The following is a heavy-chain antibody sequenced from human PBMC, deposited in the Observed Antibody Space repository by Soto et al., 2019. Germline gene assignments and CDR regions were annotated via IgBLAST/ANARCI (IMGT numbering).Heavy chain of an antibody. Sequence: SETLSLTCTVSGGSISSGGYYWSWIRQHPGKGLEWIGYIYYGGSTYYNPSLKSRATISGDTSKNQFSLKLSSVTAADTAVYYCARGGYYYQNSGQNAYDYWGQGILVTVSS. V-gene: IGHV4-31*03. CDR1: GGSISSGGYY. D-gene: IGHD3-22*01. CDR2: IYYGGST. J-gene: IGHJ4*01. CDR3: ARGGYYYQNSGQNAYDY.